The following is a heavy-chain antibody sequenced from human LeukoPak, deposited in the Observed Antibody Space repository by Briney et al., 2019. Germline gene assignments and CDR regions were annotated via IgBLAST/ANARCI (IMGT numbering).Heavy chain of an antibody. CDR3: ARILRYFDWSKSNFDY. J-gene: IGHJ4*02. V-gene: IGHV4-34*01. CDR1: GGSFSGNY. CDR2: NSYSGNT. Sequence: SETLSLTCAVYGGSFSGNYWSWIRQSPGKGLEWVGTNSYSGNTYYNPSLKSRVTILLDTSKNQFSLNLSFVTAADTAIYYCARILRYFDWSKSNFDYWGQGTLVTVSS. D-gene: IGHD3-9*01.